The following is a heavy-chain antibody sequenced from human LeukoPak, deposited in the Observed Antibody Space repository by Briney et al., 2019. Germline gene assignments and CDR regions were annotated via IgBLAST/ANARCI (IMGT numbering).Heavy chain of an antibody. J-gene: IGHJ4*02. D-gene: IGHD5-24*01. CDR1: EFTVSRNY. CDR2: IFSNGDT. V-gene: IGHV3-53*01. CDR3: TRDQMNY. Sequence: GGSLRLSCTASEFTVSRNYMLWVSQAPGKGLEWVSLIFSNGDTHYADSVKGRFTISRDTSKNTVSLQMNSLRVEDTAMYYCTRDQMNYWGQGTLVTVSS.